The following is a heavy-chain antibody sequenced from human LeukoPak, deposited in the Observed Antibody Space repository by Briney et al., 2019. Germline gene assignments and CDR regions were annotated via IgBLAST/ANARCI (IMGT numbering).Heavy chain of an antibody. CDR2: INQDGSEK. J-gene: IGHJ3*02. D-gene: IGHD3-22*01. V-gene: IGHV3-7*03. CDR1: GFTFSTYW. CDR3: ARDRSLGYYDSSGYFTDAFDI. Sequence: GGPLRLSCAASGFTFSTYWMSWVRQAPGKGLEWVANINQDGSEKYYVDSVKGRFTISRDNAKNSVYLQMNSLRAEDTAVYYCARDRSLGYYDSSGYFTDAFDIWGQGTMVTVSS.